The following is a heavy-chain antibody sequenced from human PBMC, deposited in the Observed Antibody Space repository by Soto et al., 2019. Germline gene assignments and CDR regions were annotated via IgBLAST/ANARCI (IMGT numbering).Heavy chain of an antibody. J-gene: IGHJ6*03. CDR3: ARTLDGGINYYYMDV. Sequence: GGSLRLSCAASGFTFSSYWMSWVRQAPGKGLEWVANIKQDGSEKYYVDSVKGRFTISRDNAKNSLYLQMNSLRAEDTAVYYCARTLDGGINYYYMDVWGKGTTVTVSS. D-gene: IGHD3-16*01. CDR2: IKQDGSEK. CDR1: GFTFSSYW. V-gene: IGHV3-7*01.